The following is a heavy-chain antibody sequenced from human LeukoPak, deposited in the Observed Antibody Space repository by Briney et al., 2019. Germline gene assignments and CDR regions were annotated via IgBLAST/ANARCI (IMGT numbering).Heavy chain of an antibody. V-gene: IGHV3-33*01. CDR3: ARDPSGGSYYYGMDV. CDR1: GFTFSSYG. J-gene: IGHJ6*02. D-gene: IGHD2-15*01. CDR2: IWFDGSYK. Sequence: GRSLRLSCAASGFTFSSYGMHWVRQAPGNGLEWVAVIWFDGSYKYYADSAKGRFTISRDNSKNTLYLQMSSLRAEDTAVYFCARDPSGGSYYYGMDVWGQGTTVTVSS.